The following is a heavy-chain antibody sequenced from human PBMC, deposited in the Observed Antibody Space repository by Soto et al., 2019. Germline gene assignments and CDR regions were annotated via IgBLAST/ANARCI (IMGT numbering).Heavy chain of an antibody. CDR3: ARDQVDYYYYMDV. J-gene: IGHJ6*03. CDR2: ISGSGGST. CDR1: GFTFSSYG. D-gene: IGHD2-15*01. V-gene: IGHV3-23*01. Sequence: GGSLRLSCAASGFTFSSYGMHWVRQAPGKGLEWVSAISGSGGSTYYADSVKGRFTISRDNSKNTLHLQMNSLRAEDTAVYYCARDQVDYYYYMDVWGKGTTVTVSS.